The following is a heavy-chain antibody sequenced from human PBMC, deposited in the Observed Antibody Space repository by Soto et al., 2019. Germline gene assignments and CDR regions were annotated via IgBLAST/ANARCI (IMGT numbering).Heavy chain of an antibody. D-gene: IGHD3-22*01. J-gene: IGHJ4*02. Sequence: QVQLVESGGGVVQPGRSLRLSCAASGFTFSSYGMHWVRQAPGKGLAWVAVISYDGSNKYYADSVKGRFTISRDNSKNTLYLQMNSLRAEDTAVYYCAKDHYYDSSGYSDYWGQGTLVTVSS. CDR2: ISYDGSNK. CDR3: AKDHYYDSSGYSDY. CDR1: GFTFSSYG. V-gene: IGHV3-30*18.